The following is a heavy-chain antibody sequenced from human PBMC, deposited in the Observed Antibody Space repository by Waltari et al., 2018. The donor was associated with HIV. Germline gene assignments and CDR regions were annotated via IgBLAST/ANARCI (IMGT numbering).Heavy chain of an antibody. CDR3: AKEGHYYDSSGSTYYFDY. CDR1: GFTFSSYG. CDR2: IWYDGSNK. J-gene: IGHJ4*02. D-gene: IGHD3-22*01. Sequence: QVQLVESGGGVVQPGRSLGLSCAASGFTFSSYGMPWVRQAPGKGLGWVAVIWYDGSNKYYADSVKGRFTISRDNSKNTLYLQMNSLRAEDTAMYYCAKEGHYYDSSGSTYYFDYWGQGTLVTVSS. V-gene: IGHV3-30*18.